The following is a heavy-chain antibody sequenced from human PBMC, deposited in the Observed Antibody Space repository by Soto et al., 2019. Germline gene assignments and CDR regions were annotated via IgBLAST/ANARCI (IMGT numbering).Heavy chain of an antibody. J-gene: IGHJ4*02. V-gene: IGHV3-30*18. CDR1: GFTFNSYG. CDR2: ISYDGSNK. Sequence: QVQLVESGGGVVQPGRSLRLSCAASGFTFNSYGMHWVRQAPGKGLEWVSIISYDGSNKYYADPVMGRFTISRDKSSNTLYLQMNSLRAEDTAVHYCVNDLMGDTSGYHYGGDYWGQGTLVTVSS. D-gene: IGHD3-22*01. CDR3: VNDLMGDTSGYHYGGDY.